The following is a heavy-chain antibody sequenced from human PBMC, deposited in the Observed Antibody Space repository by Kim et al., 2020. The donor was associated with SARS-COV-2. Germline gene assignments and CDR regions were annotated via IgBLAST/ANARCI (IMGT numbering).Heavy chain of an antibody. V-gene: IGHV4-34*01. J-gene: IGHJ4*02. D-gene: IGHD6-13*01. CDR2: INHSGST. CDR3: AREGPGITAAGRGDY. Sequence: SETLSLTCAVYGGSFSGYYWSWIRQPPGKGLEWIGEINHSGSTNYNPSLKSRVTISVDTSKNQFSLKLSSVTAADTAVYYCAREGPGITAAGRGDYWGQGTLVTVSS. CDR1: GGSFSGYY.